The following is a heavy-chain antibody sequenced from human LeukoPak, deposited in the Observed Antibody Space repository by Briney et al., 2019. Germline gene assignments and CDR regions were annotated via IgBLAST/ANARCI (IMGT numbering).Heavy chain of an antibody. Sequence: ASVKVSCKASGYTFTGYYMHWVRQAPGQGLQGMGWINPNSGGTNYAQKFQGRVTMTRDTSISTAYMELSRLRSDDTAVYYCASGNLYSSGWYGADFDYWGQGTLVTVSS. CDR2: INPNSGGT. CDR3: ASGNLYSSGWYGADFDY. CDR1: GYTFTGYY. J-gene: IGHJ4*02. V-gene: IGHV1-2*02. D-gene: IGHD6-19*01.